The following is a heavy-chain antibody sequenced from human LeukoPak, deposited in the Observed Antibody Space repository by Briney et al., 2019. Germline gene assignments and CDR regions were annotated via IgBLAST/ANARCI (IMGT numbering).Heavy chain of an antibody. D-gene: IGHD6-13*01. CDR2: INHSGST. Sequence: SETLSLTCAVYGGSFSGYYWSWIRQPPGKGLEWIGEINHSGSTNYNPSLKSRVTISVDTSKNQFSLKLSSVTAADTAVYYCARRRGSSWPNWFDPWGQGTLVTVSS. CDR1: GGSFSGYY. CDR3: ARRRGSSWPNWFDP. J-gene: IGHJ5*02. V-gene: IGHV4-34*01.